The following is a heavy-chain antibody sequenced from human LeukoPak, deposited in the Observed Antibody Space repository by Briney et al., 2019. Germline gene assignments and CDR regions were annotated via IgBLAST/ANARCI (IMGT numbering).Heavy chain of an antibody. D-gene: IGHD4-23*01. CDR1: GFTFSSYE. CDR3: ARGAVAVDLGAFDI. Sequence: AGSLRLSCAAAGFTFSSYEMNWVRQAPGKGLEWLSYISSSGSTIYYADSVKGRFISSRDNAKNSLYLQMNSLRAEDTAFYYCARGAVAVDLGAFDIWGQGTMVTVSS. CDR2: ISSSGSTI. V-gene: IGHV3-48*03. J-gene: IGHJ3*02.